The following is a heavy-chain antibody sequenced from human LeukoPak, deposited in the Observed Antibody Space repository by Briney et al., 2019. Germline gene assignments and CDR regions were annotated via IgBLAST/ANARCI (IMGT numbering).Heavy chain of an antibody. Sequence: GGSLRLFCAASGFTFSSYEMNWVRQAPGKGLEWVSYISSGGSTVYYADSVKGRFTISRDNAKNSLYLQMNSLRAEDTAVYYCARVIIVGATGIWGQGTMVTVSS. CDR1: GFTFSSYE. D-gene: IGHD1-26*01. CDR3: ARVIIVGATGI. CDR2: ISSGGSTV. J-gene: IGHJ3*02. V-gene: IGHV3-48*03.